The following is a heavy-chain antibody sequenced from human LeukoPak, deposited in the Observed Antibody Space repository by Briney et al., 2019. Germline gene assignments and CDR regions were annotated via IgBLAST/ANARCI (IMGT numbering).Heavy chain of an antibody. Sequence: GESLKISCKGSGYSFSGYWIGWVRQMPGKGLEWMGIIYPGDSDTRYSPSFQGQVTISADKSISTAYLQWSSLKASDTAMYYCARLGPVAYCGGDCYSAYYGMDVWGQGTTVTVSS. V-gene: IGHV5-51*01. D-gene: IGHD2-21*02. CDR1: GYSFSGYW. CDR2: IYPGDSDT. J-gene: IGHJ6*02. CDR3: ARLGPVAYCGGDCYSAYYGMDV.